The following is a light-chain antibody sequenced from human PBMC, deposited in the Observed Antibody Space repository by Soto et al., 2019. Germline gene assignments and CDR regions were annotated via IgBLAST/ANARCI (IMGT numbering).Light chain of an antibody. J-gene: IGLJ1*01. V-gene: IGLV2-11*01. CDR2: DVF. CDR3: CSYARSAAV. Sequence: QSVLTQPRSVSGSPGQSVTISCTGTSRDIGGYDYVCWYQQYPGKAPKLMIFDVFRRPSGVPDRFSGSKSGDTASLTISGLRAEDEAYYYCCSYARSAAVFGTGTKLTVL. CDR1: SRDIGGYDY.